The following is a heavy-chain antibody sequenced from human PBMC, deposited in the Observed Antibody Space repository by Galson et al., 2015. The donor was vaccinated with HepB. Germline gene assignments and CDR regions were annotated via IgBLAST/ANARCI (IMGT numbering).Heavy chain of an antibody. CDR3: AKCSGSNLFVPHHFDS. J-gene: IGHJ4*02. CDR2: ISGSGGST. V-gene: IGHV3-23*01. Sequence: SLRLSCAASGFNFANYVMNWVRQAPGKGLEWVSSISGSGGSTYYRGSFKGRFTISRDNSKNTVYLQMKSLRADDTAVYYCAKCSGSNLFVPHHFDSWGQGTLVTVSS. D-gene: IGHD3-10*02. CDR1: GFNFANYV.